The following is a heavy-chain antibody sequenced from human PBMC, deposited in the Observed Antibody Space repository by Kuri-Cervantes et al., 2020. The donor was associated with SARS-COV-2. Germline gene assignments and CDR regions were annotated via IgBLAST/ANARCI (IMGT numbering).Heavy chain of an antibody. CDR2: INPSGGST. Sequence: ASATVSCKASGYTFTSYYMHWVRQAPGQGLEWMGIINPSGGSTSYAQKFQGRVTMTRNTSISTAYMELSSLRSEDTAVYYCARVPLGLYDYIWGSYRQNREFDYWGQGTLVTVSS. CDR3: ARVPLGLYDYIWGSYRQNREFDY. V-gene: IGHV1-46*01. CDR1: GYTFTSYY. J-gene: IGHJ4*02. D-gene: IGHD3-16*02.